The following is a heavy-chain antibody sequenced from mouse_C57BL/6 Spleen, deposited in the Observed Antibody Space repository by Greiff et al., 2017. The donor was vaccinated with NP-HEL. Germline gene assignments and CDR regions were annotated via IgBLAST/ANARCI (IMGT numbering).Heavy chain of an antibody. V-gene: IGHV1-53*01. CDR3: ARSDRPGAWFAY. CDR2: INPSNGGT. J-gene: IGHJ3*01. CDR1: GYTFTSYW. Sequence: QVQLQQPGTELVKPGASVKLSCKASGYTFTSYWMHWVKQRPGQGLEWIGNINPSNGGTNYNEKFKSKATLTVDKSSSTAYMKLSSLTSEDSAVYYCARSDRPGAWFAYWGQGTLVTVSA.